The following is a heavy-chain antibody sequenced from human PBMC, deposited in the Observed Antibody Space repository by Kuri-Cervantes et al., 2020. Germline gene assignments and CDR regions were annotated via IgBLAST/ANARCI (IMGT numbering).Heavy chain of an antibody. CDR1: GGSISSSSYY. J-gene: IGHJ4*02. CDR2: IYYSGST. CDR3: ARGRGYYYGSGSYCIFDY. Sequence: LRLSCTVSGGSISSSSYYWGWIRQPPGKGLEWIGSIYYSGSTYYNPSLKSRVTISVDTSKNQFSLKLSSVTAADTAVYYCARGRGYYYGSGSYCIFDYWGQGTLVTVSS. D-gene: IGHD3-10*01. V-gene: IGHV4-39*07.